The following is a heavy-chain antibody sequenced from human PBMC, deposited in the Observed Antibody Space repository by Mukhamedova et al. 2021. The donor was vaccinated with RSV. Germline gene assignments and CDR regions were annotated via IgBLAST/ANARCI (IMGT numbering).Heavy chain of an antibody. CDR3: ARVIEDPYGMDV. J-gene: IGHJ6*01. V-gene: IGHV4-39*07. D-gene: IGHD1-26*01. CDR2: MYYSGST. Sequence: GGSISSSNYYWGWIRQPPGKGLEWIGSMYYSGSTYYNPSLKSRVTISLDTSKNQCSLKLTTVTAADTAEHHRARVIEDPYGMDV. CDR1: GGSISSSNYY.